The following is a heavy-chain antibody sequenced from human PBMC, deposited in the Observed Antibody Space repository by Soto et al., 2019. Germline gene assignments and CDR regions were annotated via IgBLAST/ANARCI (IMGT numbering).Heavy chain of an antibody. Sequence: QVQLVQSWAEVKKPGSSVKVSCKASGGTFRTYAINWVRQAPGHGLEWMGGIIPIFGTANYAHKFQGRVTITADKSTSTAYMELNSLRSEHTAVYYCARDRVREYYSTSSYGSWAFDIWGQGTMVTVSS. CDR1: GGTFRTYA. V-gene: IGHV1-69*06. CDR2: IIPIFGTA. D-gene: IGHD6-6*01. J-gene: IGHJ3*02. CDR3: ARDRVREYYSTSSYGSWAFDI.